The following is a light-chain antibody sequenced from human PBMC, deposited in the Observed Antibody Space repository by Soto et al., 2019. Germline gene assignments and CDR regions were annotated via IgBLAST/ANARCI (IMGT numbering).Light chain of an antibody. Sequence: IDLTQSPGTLSLSPGERATLYCRASQAVPGSSLAWYQQKPGQVPSLLIYAASIRATGLPYRFSGSGSGTDFTLTISRLEPDDFAMYHCQQHGPSPWTFGQGTKVEIK. CDR2: AAS. J-gene: IGKJ1*01. V-gene: IGKV3-20*01. CDR3: QQHGPSPWT. CDR1: QAVPGSS.